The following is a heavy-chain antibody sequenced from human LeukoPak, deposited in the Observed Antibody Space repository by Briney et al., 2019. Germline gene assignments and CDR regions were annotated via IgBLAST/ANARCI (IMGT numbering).Heavy chain of an antibody. Sequence: SETLSLTCAVSGGPISSGGYFWSWIRQPPGKGLEWIGYIYESSHALYNPSLKHRVSISGDKSKNQFSLRVNSVTAADTAIYYCARINYYGSETYYASIDYGLDVWGPGTTVIVSS. CDR1: GGPISSGGYF. CDR3: ARINYYGSETYYASIDYGLDV. V-gene: IGHV4-30-2*01. D-gene: IGHD3-10*01. CDR2: IYESSHA. J-gene: IGHJ6*02.